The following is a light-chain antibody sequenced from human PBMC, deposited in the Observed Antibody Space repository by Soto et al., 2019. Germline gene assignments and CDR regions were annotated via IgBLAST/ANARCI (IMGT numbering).Light chain of an antibody. J-gene: IGKJ2*01. Sequence: DIVMTQSPDSLAVSLGERATINCKSSQNILYSPNNRNYLAWYQQKPGKPPKLLTYWASTRQSGVPDRFSGSGSETDFTLTSSSVQSEDVAVYYWLQYYNSYTFGQGTKLEI. CDR2: WAS. V-gene: IGKV4-1*01. CDR1: QNILYSPNNRNY. CDR3: LQYYNSYT.